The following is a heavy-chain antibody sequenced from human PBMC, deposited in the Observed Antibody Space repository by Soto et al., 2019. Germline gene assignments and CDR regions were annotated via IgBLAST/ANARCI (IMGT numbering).Heavy chain of an antibody. J-gene: IGHJ2*01. CDR2: VYHSRKT. CDR1: GGYISSHY. Sequence: QVQLQESGPGLVKPSETLSLTCTVSGGYISSHYWSWIRQPPGKGLEWIGYVYHSRKTDSNPSLKSRVTLSMDTSKNQISLSLTSVTAADTAVYYCASPRGTTPAVWYFDLWGRGTLVTVSS. D-gene: IGHD1-26*01. CDR3: ASPRGTTPAVWYFDL. V-gene: IGHV4-59*08.